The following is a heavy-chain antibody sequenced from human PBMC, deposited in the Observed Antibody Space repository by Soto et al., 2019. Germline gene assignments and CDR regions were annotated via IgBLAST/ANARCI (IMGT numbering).Heavy chain of an antibody. J-gene: IGHJ4*02. CDR3: AKALGYCTSTSCSLDY. V-gene: IGHV3-30*18. CDR1: GFTFSHYG. D-gene: IGHD2-2*01. CDR2: ISYDGSNK. Sequence: QVQLVDSGGGVVQPGMSLRLSCAASGFTFSHYGMHWVRQAPGKGLEWVAVISYDGSNKYYADSVKGRFTISRDNSKNTLYLQMNSLRAEDTALYYCAKALGYCTSTSCSLDYWGQGTLVTVSS.